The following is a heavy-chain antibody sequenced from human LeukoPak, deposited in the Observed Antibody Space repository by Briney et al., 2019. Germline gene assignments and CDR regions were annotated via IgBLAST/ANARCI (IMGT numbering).Heavy chain of an antibody. Sequence: SQTLSLTCTVSGGSISSGGYYWSWIRQHPGKGLEWIGYIYYSGSTYYNPSLKSRVTISVDTSKNQFSLKLSSVTAADTAVYYCAREADCGGDCYMPVRHFQYWGQGTLVTVSS. J-gene: IGHJ1*01. CDR2: IYYSGST. CDR1: GGSISSGGYY. V-gene: IGHV4-31*03. CDR3: AREADCGGDCYMPVRHFQY. D-gene: IGHD2-21*02.